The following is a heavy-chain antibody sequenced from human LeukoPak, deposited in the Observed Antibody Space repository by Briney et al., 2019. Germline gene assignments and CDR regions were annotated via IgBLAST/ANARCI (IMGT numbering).Heavy chain of an antibody. D-gene: IGHD6-13*01. CDR1: GYTFTGYY. CDR2: MNPNSGNT. V-gene: IGHV1-8*02. J-gene: IGHJ4*02. Sequence: GASVKVSCKASGYTFTGYYMHWVRQAPGQGLEWTGWMNPNSGNTGYAQKFQGRVTMTRNTSISTAYMELSSLRSEDTAVYYCARATGYSSSWYLTTVVTPGRAFDYWGQGTLVTVSS. CDR3: ARATGYSSSWYLTTVVTPGRAFDY.